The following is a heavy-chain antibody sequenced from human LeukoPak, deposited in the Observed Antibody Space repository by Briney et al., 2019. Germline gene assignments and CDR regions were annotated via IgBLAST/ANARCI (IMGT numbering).Heavy chain of an antibody. J-gene: IGHJ3*02. CDR3: TTDLSSRNVEMSFIRENAFDM. CDR1: GFIFSNAW. CDR2: IKNGGGAT. Sequence: PGGSLRLSCAASGFIFSNAWMTWVRQAPGKGLEWVGRIKNGGGATDYAAPVKGRFTISRDDSKNTLYLEMSSLKTEDTAVYYCTTDLSSRNVEMSFIRENAFDMWGQGTMVTVSS. D-gene: IGHD5-24*01. V-gene: IGHV3-15*01.